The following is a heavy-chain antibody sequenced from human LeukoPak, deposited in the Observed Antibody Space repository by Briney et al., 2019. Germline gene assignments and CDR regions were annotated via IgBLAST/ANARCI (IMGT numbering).Heavy chain of an antibody. CDR1: GGSISSYY. D-gene: IGHD3-10*01. CDR2: IYYSGST. J-gene: IGHJ4*02. CDR3: ARAGGSGLFDY. Sequence: PSETLSLTCTVSGGSISSYYWSWIRQPPGKGLEWIGYIYYSGSTNYNPSLKSRVTISVDTSKSQFSLRLSSVTAADTAVYYCARAGGSGLFDYWGQGTLVTVSS. V-gene: IGHV4-59*01.